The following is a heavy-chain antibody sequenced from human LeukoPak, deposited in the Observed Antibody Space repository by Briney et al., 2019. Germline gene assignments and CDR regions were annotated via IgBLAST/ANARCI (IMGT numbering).Heavy chain of an antibody. CDR3: ARVGRSGYSLDY. CDR2: ISSSSSNI. D-gene: IGHD3-3*01. Sequence: GGSLRLSCAASGFAFNTYSIDWVRQAPGKGLEWFSYISSSSSNIYYADSVMGRFTIPRDNANNLVFLQMNSLRAEDTAVYYCARVGRSGYSLDYWGQGTLVTVSS. V-gene: IGHV3-48*04. CDR1: GFAFNTYS. J-gene: IGHJ4*02.